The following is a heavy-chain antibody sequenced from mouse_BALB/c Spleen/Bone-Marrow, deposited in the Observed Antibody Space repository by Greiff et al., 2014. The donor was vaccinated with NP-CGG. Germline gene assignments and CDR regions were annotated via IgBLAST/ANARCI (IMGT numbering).Heavy chain of an antibody. CDR2: IDPANGNT. V-gene: IGHV14-3*02. D-gene: IGHD3-2*01. CDR3: ATDSSGYLDY. J-gene: IGHJ2*01. Sequence: EVQLQQSGAELVKPGASVKLSCTASGFNIKDTYMHWVKQRPEQGLEWTGGIDPANGNTKYDPKFQGKATITADTSSNTAYLQLSSLTSEDAAVYYCATDSSGYLDYWGQGTTLTVSS. CDR1: GFNIKDTY.